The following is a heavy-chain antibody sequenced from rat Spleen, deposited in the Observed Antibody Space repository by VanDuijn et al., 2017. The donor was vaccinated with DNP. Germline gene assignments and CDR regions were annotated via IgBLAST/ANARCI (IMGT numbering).Heavy chain of an antibody. J-gene: IGHJ1*01. CDR3: ARGNNNYPYWSFDF. V-gene: IGHV5-25*01. Sequence: EVQLVESGGGLVQPGRSLKLSCAASGFSFRNYDMAWVRQAPTKGLEWVASISPSGDSTYYRDSVKGRFTVSRDNAKSSLYLQMNRLRSEDTATYYCARGNNNYPYWSFDFWGPGTMVTVSS. CDR1: GFSFRNYD. CDR2: ISPSGDST. D-gene: IGHD1-10*01.